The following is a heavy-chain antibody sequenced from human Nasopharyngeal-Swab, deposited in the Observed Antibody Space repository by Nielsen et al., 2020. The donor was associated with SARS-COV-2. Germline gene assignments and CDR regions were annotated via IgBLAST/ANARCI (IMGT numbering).Heavy chain of an antibody. CDR1: GFTFSSYG. V-gene: IGHV3-30*18. CDR2: ISYDGSNK. J-gene: IGHJ6*03. Sequence: SCAASGFTFSSYGMHWVRQAPGKGLEWVAVISYDGSNKYYADSVKGRFTISRDNSKNTLYLQMNSLRAEDTAVYYCAKEGDYYYMDVWGKGTTVTVSS. D-gene: IGHD3-16*01. CDR3: AKEGDYYYMDV.